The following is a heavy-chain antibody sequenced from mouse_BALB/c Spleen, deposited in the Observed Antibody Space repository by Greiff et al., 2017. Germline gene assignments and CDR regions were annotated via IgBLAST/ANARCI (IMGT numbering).Heavy chain of an antibody. D-gene: IGHD2-14*01. CDR2: IYPGDGDT. CDR1: GYAFSSYW. CDR3: ARGYRYDVDWYFDV. J-gene: IGHJ1*01. Sequence: VQLQESGAELVRPGSSVKISCKASGYAFSSYWMNWVKQRPGQGLEWIGQIYPGDGDTNYNGKFKGKATLTADKSSSTAYMQLSSLTSEDSAVYFCARGYRYDVDWYFDVWGAGTTVTVSS. V-gene: IGHV1-80*01.